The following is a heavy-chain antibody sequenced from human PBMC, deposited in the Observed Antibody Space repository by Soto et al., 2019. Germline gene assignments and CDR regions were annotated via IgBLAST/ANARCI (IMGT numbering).Heavy chain of an antibody. CDR3: ARGGVGATEDAFDI. Sequence: EVQLVESGGGLIQPGGSLRLSCAASGFTVSSNYMSWVRQAPGKGLEWVSVIYSGGSTYYADSVKGRFTISRDTSKNTLYLQMNSLRAEDTAVYYCARGGVGATEDAFDIWGQGTMVTVSS. D-gene: IGHD1-26*01. V-gene: IGHV3-53*01. CDR2: IYSGGST. CDR1: GFTVSSNY. J-gene: IGHJ3*02.